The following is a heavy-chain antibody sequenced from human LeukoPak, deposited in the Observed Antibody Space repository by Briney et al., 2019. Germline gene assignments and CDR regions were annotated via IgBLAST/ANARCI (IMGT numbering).Heavy chain of an antibody. CDR3: ARGFGYDSTGYRAFDI. V-gene: IGHV4-59*01. CDR1: GGSISTYY. CDR2: IDYSGST. D-gene: IGHD3-22*01. Sequence: PSETLSLACTVCGGSISTYYWNWIRQPPGKGLECIGYIDYSGSTNYNPSLKSRVAISVDTSKNHFSLKLSSVTAADTAVYYCARGFGYDSTGYRAFDIWGQGTMVTVSS. J-gene: IGHJ3*02.